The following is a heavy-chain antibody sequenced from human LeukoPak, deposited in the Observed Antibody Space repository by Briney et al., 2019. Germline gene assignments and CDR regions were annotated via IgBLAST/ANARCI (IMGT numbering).Heavy chain of an antibody. V-gene: IGHV1-2*02. CDR2: INPNSGGT. CDR3: AREKVGIPAFDI. Sequence: EASVKVSCKASAYTFTGYYMHWVRQAPGQGLEWMGWINPNSGGTNYAQKFQGRVTMTRDTSISTAYMELSRLRSDDTAVYYCAREKVGIPAFDIWGQGTVVSVSS. CDR1: AYTFTGYY. J-gene: IGHJ3*02. D-gene: IGHD2-21*01.